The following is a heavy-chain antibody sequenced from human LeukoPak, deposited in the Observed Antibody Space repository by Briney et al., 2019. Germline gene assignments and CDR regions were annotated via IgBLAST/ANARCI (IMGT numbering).Heavy chain of an antibody. V-gene: IGHV4-34*01. CDR1: GGSFSAYY. D-gene: IGHD5-24*01. CDR3: ARGDGPRAFDI. Sequence: SETLSLTCAVYGGSFSAYYWSWIRQPPGKGLEWIGEINHSGSTNYNPSLKSRVTMSVDTSKNQFSLKLSSVTAADTAVYYCARGDGPRAFDIWGQGTMVTVSS. J-gene: IGHJ3*02. CDR2: INHSGST.